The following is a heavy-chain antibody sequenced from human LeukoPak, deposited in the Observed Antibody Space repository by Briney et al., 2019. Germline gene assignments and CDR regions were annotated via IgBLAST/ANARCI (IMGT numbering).Heavy chain of an antibody. CDR2: IKEDGSEK. Sequence: GGSLRLSCAASGFTFSSYWMSWVRQAPGKGLEWVANIKEDGSEKHYVDSVKGRFTISRDNAQKSLYLQMNSLRAEDTAVYYCARDNGMIGRFDPWGQGTLVTDSS. CDR1: GFTFSSYW. CDR3: ARDNGMIGRFDP. J-gene: IGHJ5*02. V-gene: IGHV3-7*01. D-gene: IGHD2-21*01.